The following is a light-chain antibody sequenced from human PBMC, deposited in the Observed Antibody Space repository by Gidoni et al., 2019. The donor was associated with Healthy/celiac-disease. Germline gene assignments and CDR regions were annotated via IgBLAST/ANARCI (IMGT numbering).Light chain of an antibody. CDR3: QQYGSSPGIT. V-gene: IGKV3-20*01. Sequence: DIAFTQSPGTLSLSPGERATLSCRASQSVSSSYLAWYQQKPGQAPRLLIYGASSRATGIPDRFSGSGSGTDFTLTISRLEPEDFAVYYCQQYGSSPGITFGPGTKVDIK. CDR2: GAS. CDR1: QSVSSSY. J-gene: IGKJ3*01.